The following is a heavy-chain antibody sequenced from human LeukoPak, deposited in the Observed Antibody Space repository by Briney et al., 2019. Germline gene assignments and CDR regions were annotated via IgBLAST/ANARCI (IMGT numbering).Heavy chain of an antibody. CDR3: VKGGTTVSDFYYGMDV. CDR2: IEQSGSGK. V-gene: IGHV3-7*02. J-gene: IGHJ6*02. Sequence: PGGSLRLSCAASGFTFSTYGMSWVRQAPGQGLECVANIEQSGSGKYYVDSVKGGFTISRDNSKNTLYLQMSSLRAEDTAVYYCVKGGTTVSDFYYGMDVWGQGTTVTVSS. D-gene: IGHD4-11*01. CDR1: GFTFSTYG.